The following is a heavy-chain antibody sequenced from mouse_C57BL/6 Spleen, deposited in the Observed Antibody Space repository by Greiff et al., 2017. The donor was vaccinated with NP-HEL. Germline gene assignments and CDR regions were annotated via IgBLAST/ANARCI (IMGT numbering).Heavy chain of an antibody. J-gene: IGHJ2*01. V-gene: IGHV1-18*01. CDR3: ARSLFITTVGATLYLDY. D-gene: IGHD1-1*01. CDR2: INPNNGGT. CDR1: GYTFTDYN. Sequence: VQLQQSGPELVKPGASVKIPCKASGYTFTDYNMDWVKQSHGKSLEWIGDINPNNGGTISNQKFTGKATLTVDKSSSTAYIELLSLTSVDTAVYYCARSLFITTVGATLYLDYWGQGTTLTVSS.